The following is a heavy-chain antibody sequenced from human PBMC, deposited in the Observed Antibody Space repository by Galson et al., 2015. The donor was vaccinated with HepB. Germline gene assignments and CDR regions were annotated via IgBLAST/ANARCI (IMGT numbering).Heavy chain of an antibody. CDR2: ISGSGGST. Sequence: SLRLSCAASGFTFSSYAMSWVRQAPGKGLEWVSAISGSGGSTYYADSVKGRFTISRDNSKNTLYLQMNSLRAEDTAVYYCAKGWVLWFGELLLSDYYYGMDVWGQGTTVTVSS. V-gene: IGHV3-23*01. J-gene: IGHJ6*02. CDR3: AKGWVLWFGELLLSDYYYGMDV. D-gene: IGHD3-10*01. CDR1: GFTFSSYA.